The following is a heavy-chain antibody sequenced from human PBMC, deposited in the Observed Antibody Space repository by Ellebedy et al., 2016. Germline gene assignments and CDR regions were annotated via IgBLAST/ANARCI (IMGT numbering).Heavy chain of an antibody. CDR2: IYYSGST. Sequence: GSLRLSCTVSGGSISSSSYYWGWIRQPPGKGLEWIGSIYYSGSTNYNPSLKSRVTISVDTSKNQFSLKLSSVTAADTAVYYCARHSSPGLAAHWGQGTLVTVSS. D-gene: IGHD2-15*01. CDR3: ARHSSPGLAAH. J-gene: IGHJ4*02. CDR1: GGSISSSSYY. V-gene: IGHV4-39*01.